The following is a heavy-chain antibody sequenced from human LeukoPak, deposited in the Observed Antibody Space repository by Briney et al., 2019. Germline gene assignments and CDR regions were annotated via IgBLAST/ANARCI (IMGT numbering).Heavy chain of an antibody. Sequence: ASVKVSCKASGYTFTGYYMHWVRQAPGQGLEWMGWINPISGGTNYAQNFQGRVTMTRDTSISTAYMELSSLTSDDTAVYFCARARDTSSYYSVGYWGQGTLVTVSS. J-gene: IGHJ4*02. CDR1: GYTFTGYY. CDR2: INPISGGT. V-gene: IGHV1-2*02. D-gene: IGHD3-22*01. CDR3: ARARDTSSYYSVGY.